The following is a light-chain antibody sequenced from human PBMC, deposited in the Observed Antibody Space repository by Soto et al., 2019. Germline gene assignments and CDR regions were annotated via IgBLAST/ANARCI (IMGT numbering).Light chain of an antibody. CDR3: QQFYSSPLT. CDR1: QSVLYSINNKNY. Sequence: DIVMTQSPDSLAVSLGERATINCESSQSVLYSINNKNYFAWYQQRPGQPPKLLIYWASSRESGVPDRFTGSGSGTDFTLSISSLQAEDVAVYYCQQFYSSPLTFGGGTKVDIK. V-gene: IGKV4-1*01. J-gene: IGKJ4*01. CDR2: WAS.